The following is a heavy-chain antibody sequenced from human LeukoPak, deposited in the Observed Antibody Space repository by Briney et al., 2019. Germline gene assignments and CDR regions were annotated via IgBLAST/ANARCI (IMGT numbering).Heavy chain of an antibody. CDR1: GFTFSSYE. V-gene: IGHV3-48*03. J-gene: IGHJ4*02. CDR3: ATLRKSLWIPEFAY. Sequence: GGSLRLSCAASGFTFSSYEMNWVRQAPGEGLEWVSYISSSGSTIYYADSVKGRVTISRDNSKNTLYLQMNSLRAEDTAVYYCATLRKSLWIPEFAYWGQGTLVTVSS. CDR2: ISSSGSTI. D-gene: IGHD1-1*01.